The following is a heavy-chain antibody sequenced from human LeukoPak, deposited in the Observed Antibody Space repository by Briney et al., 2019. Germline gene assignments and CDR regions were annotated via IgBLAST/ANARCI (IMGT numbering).Heavy chain of an antibody. J-gene: IGHJ4*02. D-gene: IGHD6-19*01. CDR1: GFTFSSYS. CDR3: ARDSTWLLDY. V-gene: IGHV3-48*04. Sequence: PGGSLRLSCAASGFTFSSYSMNWVRQAPGKGLEWVSYISSSSDTIYYADSVKGRFTISRDNTKNALYLQMNSLRADDTAVYFCARDSTWLLDYWGQGTLITVSS. CDR2: ISSSSDTI.